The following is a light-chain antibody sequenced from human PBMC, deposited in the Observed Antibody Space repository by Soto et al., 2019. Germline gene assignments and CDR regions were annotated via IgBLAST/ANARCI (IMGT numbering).Light chain of an antibody. Sequence: QSALTQPASVSGSPGQSITISCTGTSSDVGGYRYVSWYQQHPGKTPKIMIYEVSNRPSGVSHRFSGSKSGNTPSLTISRRQTEDEADYYCSSFSSITREVFGGGTKVTVL. CDR2: EVS. CDR3: SSFSSITREV. V-gene: IGLV2-14*01. CDR1: SSDVGGYRY. J-gene: IGLJ2*01.